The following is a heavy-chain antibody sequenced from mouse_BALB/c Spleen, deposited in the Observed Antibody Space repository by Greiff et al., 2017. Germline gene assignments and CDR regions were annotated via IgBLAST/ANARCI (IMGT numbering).Heavy chain of an antibody. Sequence: EVKLMESGPGLVKPSQSLSLTCTVTGYSITSDYAWNWIRQFPGNKLEWMGYISYSGSTSYNPSLKSRISITRDTSKNQFFLQLNSVTTEDTATYYCAREDRYDGLFAYWGQGTLVTVSA. V-gene: IGHV3-2*02. CDR1: GYSITSDYA. D-gene: IGHD2-14*01. J-gene: IGHJ3*01. CDR3: AREDRYDGLFAY. CDR2: ISYSGST.